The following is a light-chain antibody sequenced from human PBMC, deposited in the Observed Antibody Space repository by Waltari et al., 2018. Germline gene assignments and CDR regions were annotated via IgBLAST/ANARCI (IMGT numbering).Light chain of an antibody. V-gene: IGKV1-5*03. Sequence: DIQLTQSPPTLPGSVGDRVTLTCRASQSITSWLAWYQQKPGEAPKLLIWKASNLQSGVPPRFSGSGSGTEFTLTISSLQPDDFATYYCQQYDSYPYTFGQGTKLEIK. CDR1: QSITSW. J-gene: IGKJ2*01. CDR2: KAS. CDR3: QQYDSYPYT.